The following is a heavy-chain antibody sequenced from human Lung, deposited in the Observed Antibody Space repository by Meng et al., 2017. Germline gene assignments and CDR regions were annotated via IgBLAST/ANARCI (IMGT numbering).Heavy chain of an antibody. CDR2: INHSGST. J-gene: IGHJ4*02. CDR3: ARGPTTMAHDFDY. Sequence: VQLKRVGGGLLTPAETLSRTCVRCGRSCSDYYWSWIRQPPGKGLEWIGEINHSGSTNYNPSLESRATISVDTSQNNLSLKLSSVTAADSAVYYCARGPTTMAHDFDYWGQGTLVTVSS. D-gene: IGHD4-11*01. V-gene: IGHV4-34*01. CDR1: GRSCSDYY.